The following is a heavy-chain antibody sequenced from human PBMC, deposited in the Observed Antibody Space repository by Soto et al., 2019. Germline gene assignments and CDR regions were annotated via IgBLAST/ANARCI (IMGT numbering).Heavy chain of an antibody. CDR2: IISDGSYT. Sequence: EVQLVESGGGLIQPGGSLRLSCAASGFTFSSYWMHWVRQAPGKGLVWVSRIISDGSYTTYADSVKGRFTISRDNAKNTLYLQMNSLRAEDTAVYYCARDPRVVGTYSDAFDIWGQGTMVTVSS. CDR3: ARDPRVVGTYSDAFDI. V-gene: IGHV3-74*01. CDR1: GFTFSSYW. J-gene: IGHJ3*02. D-gene: IGHD2-15*01.